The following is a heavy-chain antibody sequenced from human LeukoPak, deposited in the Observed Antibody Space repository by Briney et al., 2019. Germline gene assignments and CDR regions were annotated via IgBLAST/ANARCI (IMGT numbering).Heavy chain of an antibody. J-gene: IGHJ4*02. CDR1: GYTFTGYY. Sequence: ASVKVSCKASGYTFTGYYMHWVRQAPGQGLEWMGWINPNSGGTNYAQKFQGRVTMTRDTSTSTVYMELSSLRSEDTAVYYCARSRGYYVYVSFDYWGQGTLVTVSS. D-gene: IGHD3-22*01. V-gene: IGHV1-2*02. CDR3: ARSRGYYVYVSFDY. CDR2: INPNSGGT.